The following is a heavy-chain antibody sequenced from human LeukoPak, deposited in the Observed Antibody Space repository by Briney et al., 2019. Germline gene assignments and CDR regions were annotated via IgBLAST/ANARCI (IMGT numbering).Heavy chain of an antibody. CDR3: ARESLQGSLDAFDI. CDR2: IIPIFGTA. J-gene: IGHJ3*02. Sequence: GASVKVSCKASGGTFSSYAISWVRQAPGQGLEWMGGIIPIFGTANYAQKFQGRVTITADESTSTAYMELSSLRSEDTAVYYCARESLQGSLDAFDIWGQGTMVTVSS. V-gene: IGHV1-69*13. CDR1: GGTFSSYA.